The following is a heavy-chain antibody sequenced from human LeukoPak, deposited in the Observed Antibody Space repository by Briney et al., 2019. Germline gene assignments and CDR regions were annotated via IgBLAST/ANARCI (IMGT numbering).Heavy chain of an antibody. CDR2: IHPSGTL. CDR1: GASFSSGDQY. V-gene: IGHV4-31*03. Sequence: PSQTLSLTCTVSGASFSSGDQYWNWIRQSPGKGLEWIGSIHPSGTLYNNPSLESRLTMSMDTSKNQFSLNLNSVPAADTAVYFCSRGLDSRKLGYWGQGTLVTVSS. J-gene: IGHJ4*02. D-gene: IGHD3-22*01. CDR3: SRGLDSRKLGY.